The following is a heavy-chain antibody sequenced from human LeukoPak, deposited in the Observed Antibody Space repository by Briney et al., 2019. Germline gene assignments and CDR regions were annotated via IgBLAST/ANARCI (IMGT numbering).Heavy chain of an antibody. CDR3: ARPAHSWSYISMDV. CDR1: GYSFTSYW. D-gene: IGHD1-26*01. J-gene: IGHJ6*01. Sequence: GESLKISCKGSGYSFTSYWIGWVRQMPGEGLEWMVSIYPGGSDTRYSPSLQGQVTISADKSISTAYLQWSSLKAPDTAMYYCARPAHSWSYISMDVWGEGTTVSVSS. CDR2: IYPGGSDT. V-gene: IGHV5-51*01.